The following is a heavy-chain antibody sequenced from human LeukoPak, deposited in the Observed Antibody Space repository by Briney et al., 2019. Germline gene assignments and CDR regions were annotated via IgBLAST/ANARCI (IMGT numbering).Heavy chain of an antibody. CDR2: ISSSGSTI. Sequence: PGGSLRLSCAASGFTFSDYYMSWIRQAPGKGLEWVSYISSSGSTIYYADSVKGRFTISRDNAKNSLYLQMNSLRAEDTAVYYCAYSTVTTMEGYYYYGIDVWGQGTTVTVSS. D-gene: IGHD4-17*01. CDR1: GFTFSDYY. V-gene: IGHV3-11*01. CDR3: AYSTVTTMEGYYYYGIDV. J-gene: IGHJ6*02.